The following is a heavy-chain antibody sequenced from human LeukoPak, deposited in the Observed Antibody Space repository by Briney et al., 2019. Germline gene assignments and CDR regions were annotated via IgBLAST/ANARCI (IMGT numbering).Heavy chain of an antibody. CDR3: ARMFGSSDWFDP. J-gene: IGHJ5*02. D-gene: IGHD6-13*01. Sequence: PGGSRRPSCAASGFTFGSYGMHWVRQAPGKGLEWGSFLWYDGANKYYADSVKGQFTISRDNSKNTLYLRMNRRTSENTACYYWARMFGSSDWFDPCGEGTLVTLS. CDR2: LWYDGANK. V-gene: IGHV3-30*02. CDR1: GFTFGSYG.